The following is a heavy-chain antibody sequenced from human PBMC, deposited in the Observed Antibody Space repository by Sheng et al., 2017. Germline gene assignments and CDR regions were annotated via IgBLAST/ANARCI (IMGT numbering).Heavy chain of an antibody. J-gene: IGHJ5*02. V-gene: IGHV3-66*02. CDR3: ARESPMVKGGFDP. CDR2: IYSGGST. Sequence: EVQLVESGGGLVQPGGSLRLSXAASGFTVSSNYMSWVRQAPGKGLEWVSVIYSGGSTYYRSSXKGRFTISRDNSKDTLYLQMNSLRAEDTAVYYCARESPMVKGGFDPWGQGTLVTVSS. CDR1: GFTVSSNY. D-gene: IGHD5-18*01.